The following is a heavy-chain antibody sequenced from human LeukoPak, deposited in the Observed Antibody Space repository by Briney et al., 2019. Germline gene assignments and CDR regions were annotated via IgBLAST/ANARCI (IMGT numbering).Heavy chain of an antibody. CDR3: ARDGTTVVTPTWYFDL. CDR2: ISSSSSTI. Sequence: ETGGSLRLSCAASGFTFSSYSMNWVRQAPGKGLEWVSYISSSSSTIYYADSVKGRFTISRDNAKNSLYLQMNSLRAEDTAVYYCARDGTTVVTPTWYFDLWGRGTLVTVSS. CDR1: GFTFSSYS. D-gene: IGHD4-23*01. V-gene: IGHV3-48*01. J-gene: IGHJ2*01.